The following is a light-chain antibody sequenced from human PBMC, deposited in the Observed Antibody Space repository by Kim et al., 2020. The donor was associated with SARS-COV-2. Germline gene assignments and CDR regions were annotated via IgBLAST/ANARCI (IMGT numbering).Light chain of an antibody. CDR1: QSILYRSNYQNY. J-gene: IGKJ1*01. Sequence: ATFDCKSSQSILYRSNYQNYLAWYQQKPGQPPRLLIYWASTRASGVPDRFSGSGAATDFTLTISSLQAEDVAVYYCQQYYGSPSFGQGTKVDIK. V-gene: IGKV4-1*01. CDR3: QQYYGSPS. CDR2: WAS.